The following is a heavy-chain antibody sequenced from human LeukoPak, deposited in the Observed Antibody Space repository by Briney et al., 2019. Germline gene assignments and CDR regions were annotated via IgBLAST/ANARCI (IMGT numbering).Heavy chain of an antibody. V-gene: IGHV3-48*04. J-gene: IGHJ4*02. Sequence: GGSLRLSCAASGFTFSSYAMSWVRQAPGKGLEWVSFISSSSSTIYYADSVKGRFTISRDNAKNSLYLQMNSLRAEDTAVYYCAREGDLGFGDWGQGSLVTVSS. D-gene: IGHD3-10*01. CDR3: AREGDLGFGD. CDR2: ISSSSSTI. CDR1: GFTFSSYA.